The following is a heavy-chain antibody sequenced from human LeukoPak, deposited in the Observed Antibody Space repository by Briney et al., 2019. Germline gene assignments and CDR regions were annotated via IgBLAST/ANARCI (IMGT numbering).Heavy chain of an antibody. Sequence: PSETLSLTCTVSGGSIGTYYWSWIRQSPGKGLEWIGYIYVTGTRYNPYLQSRVPISVDRSRNQFFLKMSSVTAADTAVYYCARHIGGGIEDMDVWGKGTKVIVSS. CDR3: ARHIGGGIEDMDV. CDR1: GGSIGTYY. J-gene: IGHJ6*03. V-gene: IGHV4-59*08. CDR2: IYVTGT. D-gene: IGHD3-16*02.